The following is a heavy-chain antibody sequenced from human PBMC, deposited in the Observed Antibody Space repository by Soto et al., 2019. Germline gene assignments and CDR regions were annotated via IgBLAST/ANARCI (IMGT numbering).Heavy chain of an antibody. J-gene: IGHJ1*01. CDR1: GYSFTSYW. V-gene: IGHV5-51*03. Sequence: EVQLVQSGAEVKKPGESLKISCKGSGYSFTSYWIGWVRQMPGKGLEWMGIIYPGDSDTRYSPSFQGQVTISADKSISTAYLQWSSLQASDTAMYYCATYVFGGNSVPEYFQHWGQGTLVTVSS. CDR3: ATYVFGGNSVPEYFQH. CDR2: IYPGDSDT. D-gene: IGHD2-21*02.